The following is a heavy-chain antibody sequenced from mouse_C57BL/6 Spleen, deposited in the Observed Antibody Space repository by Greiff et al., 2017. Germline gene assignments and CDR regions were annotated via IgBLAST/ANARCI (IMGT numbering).Heavy chain of an antibody. J-gene: IGHJ2*01. CDR2: INPSSGDT. D-gene: IGHD2-5*01. CDR1: GYTFTRYW. V-gene: IGHV1-7*01. CDR3: ASEGDGSNPFDV. Sequence: VKLQQSGAELAKPGASVKLSCKASGYTFTRYWMHWVKQRPGQGLEWIGYINPSSGDTKYNQKFKDKATLTADKSSSTAYMQLSSLTYEDAAVYDCASEGDGSNPFDVWGKGTTLTVSS.